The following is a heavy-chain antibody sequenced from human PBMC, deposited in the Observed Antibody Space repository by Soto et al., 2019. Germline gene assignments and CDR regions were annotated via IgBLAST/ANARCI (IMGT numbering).Heavy chain of an antibody. Sequence: GESLKISCKGSGYSFTSYWIGWVRQMPGKGLEWMGIIYPGDSDTRYSPSFQGQVTISADKSISTAYLQWSSLKASDTAMYYCARQVTMVRGTHYGMDVWRQGTTVTVSS. CDR3: ARQVTMVRGTHYGMDV. D-gene: IGHD3-10*01. V-gene: IGHV5-51*01. J-gene: IGHJ6*02. CDR1: GYSFTSYW. CDR2: IYPGDSDT.